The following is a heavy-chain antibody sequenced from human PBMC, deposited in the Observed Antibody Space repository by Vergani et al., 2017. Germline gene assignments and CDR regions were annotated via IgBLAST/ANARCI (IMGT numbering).Heavy chain of an antibody. CDR2: IKQDGSEK. CDR3: ARGLYYDFWSGYYTGIVFGDAYYFDY. D-gene: IGHD3-3*01. V-gene: IGHV3-7*01. Sequence: EVQLVESGGGLVQPGGSLRLSCAASGFTFSSYWMSWVRQAPGKGLEWVANIKQDGSEKYYVDSVKGRFTISRDNAKNSLYLQMNSLRAEDTAVYYCARGLYYDFWSGYYTGIVFGDAYYFDYWGQGTLVTVSS. J-gene: IGHJ4*02. CDR1: GFTFSSYW.